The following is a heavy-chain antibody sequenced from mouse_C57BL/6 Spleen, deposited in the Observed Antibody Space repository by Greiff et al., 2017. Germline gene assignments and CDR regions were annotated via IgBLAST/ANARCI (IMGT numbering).Heavy chain of an antibody. V-gene: IGHV1-53*01. Sequence: QVQLQQPGTELVKPGASVKLSCKASGYTFTSYWMYWVKQRPGQGLEWIGYINPSNGGTNYNEKFKSNATLTEDKYSSTAYMQLSSLTSEDSAVYYCASYDGYYIYAMDYWGQGTSVTVSS. D-gene: IGHD2-3*01. CDR1: GYTFTSYW. J-gene: IGHJ4*01. CDR3: ASYDGYYIYAMDY. CDR2: INPSNGGT.